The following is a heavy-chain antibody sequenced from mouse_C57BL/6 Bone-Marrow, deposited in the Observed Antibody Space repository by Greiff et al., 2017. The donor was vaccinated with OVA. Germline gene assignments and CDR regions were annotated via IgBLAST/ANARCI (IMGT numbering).Heavy chain of an antibody. CDR2: IDPSDSYT. CDR3: AREAVVTTGFAY. J-gene: IGHJ3*01. CDR1: GYTFTSYW. D-gene: IGHD2-2*01. V-gene: IGHV1-69*01. Sequence: QVHVKQPGAELVMPGASVKLSCKASGYTFTSYWMHWVKQRPGHGLEWIGEIDPSDSYTNYNQKFKGKSTLTVDKSSSTAYMQLSSLTSEDSAVYYCAREAVVTTGFAYGGQGTLVTVSA.